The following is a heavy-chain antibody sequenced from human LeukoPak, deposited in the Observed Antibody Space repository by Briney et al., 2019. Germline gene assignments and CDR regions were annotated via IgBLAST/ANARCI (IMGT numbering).Heavy chain of an antibody. CDR1: GGTFSSYA. D-gene: IGHD4-23*01. Sequence: SVKVSCKASGGTFSSYAISWVRQAPGQGLEWMGGIIPIFGTANYAQKFKGRVTITADESTSTAYMELSSLRSEDTAVYYCARDGGNSLYYYYGMDVWGQGTTVTVSS. CDR2: IIPIFGTA. V-gene: IGHV1-69*13. CDR3: ARDGGNSLYYYYGMDV. J-gene: IGHJ6*02.